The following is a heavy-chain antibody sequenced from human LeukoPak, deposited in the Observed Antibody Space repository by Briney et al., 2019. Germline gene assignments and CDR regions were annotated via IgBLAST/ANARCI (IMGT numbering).Heavy chain of an antibody. CDR1: GGSISSYY. CDR2: IYYSGST. D-gene: IGHD4-17*01. V-gene: IGHV4-59*08. Sequence: PSETLSLTCTASGGSISSYYWSWIRQPPGKGLEWIGYIYYSGSTNYNPSLKSRVTISVDTSKNQFSLKLSSVTAADTAVYYCARHTVRYPPHYYGMDVWGQGTTVTVSS. CDR3: ARHTVRYPPHYYGMDV. J-gene: IGHJ6*02.